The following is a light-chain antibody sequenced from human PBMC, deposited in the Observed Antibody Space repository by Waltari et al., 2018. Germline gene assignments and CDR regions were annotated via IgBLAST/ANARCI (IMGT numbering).Light chain of an antibody. V-gene: IGLV1-40*01. CDR1: SSTIGAGSD. CDR2: GNS. CDR3: QSYDSSLSGYV. J-gene: IGLJ1*01. Sequence: QSVLTQPPSVSGAPGQRVTISCTGSSSTIGAGSDVHWYQQLPGTAPKLPIYGNSNRPSGVPDRFSGSKSGTSASLAITGLQAEDEADYYCQSYDSSLSGYVFGTGTKVTVL.